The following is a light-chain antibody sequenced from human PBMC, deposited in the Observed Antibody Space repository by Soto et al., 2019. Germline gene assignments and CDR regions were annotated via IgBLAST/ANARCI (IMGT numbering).Light chain of an antibody. V-gene: IGKV3-20*01. Sequence: EIVLTQSPGTLSLSPGERTTFSCRASQRVSSSYLAWYQQKTGQAPRLLIYAASNRATGIPDRFSGSGSGTDFTLTISRLEPEDFAVYYCQQYGSSGTFGQGTKVDIK. CDR1: QRVSSSY. CDR3: QQYGSSGT. CDR2: AAS. J-gene: IGKJ1*01.